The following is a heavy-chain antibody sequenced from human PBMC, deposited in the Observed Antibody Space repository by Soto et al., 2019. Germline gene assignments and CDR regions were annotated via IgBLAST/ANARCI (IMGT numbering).Heavy chain of an antibody. V-gene: IGHV2-5*02. CDR2: IFWDGDR. CDR3: TSRRSRASCSGGNYYYRDY. D-gene: IGHD2-15*01. CDR1: GFSVNTDGVG. J-gene: IGHJ4*02. Sequence: QITLKESGPTLVKPTQTLTLTCTVSGFSVNTDGVGVGWIRQPPGKALEWLALIFWDGDRRYSPSLKTRLTITKDTSKIQVVHTLTNVDPVDTATYSCTSRRSRASCSGGNYYYRDYWGQGILVTVSS.